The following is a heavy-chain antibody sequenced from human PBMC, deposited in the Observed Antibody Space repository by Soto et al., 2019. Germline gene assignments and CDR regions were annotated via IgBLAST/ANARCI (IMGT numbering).Heavy chain of an antibody. CDR3: AREVRFLGTNWFDP. CDR2: LYYGRSA. J-gene: IGHJ5*02. D-gene: IGHD3-3*01. V-gene: IGHV4-59*12. Sequence: SETLSLTCAVSGDSISSYYCMWIRQPPGKGLESIGYLYYGRSANYNPSLKSRVTLSVDRSKNQCSLTLSSVTAADTAVYYCAREVRFLGTNWFDPWGQGTLVTVSS. CDR1: GDSISSYY.